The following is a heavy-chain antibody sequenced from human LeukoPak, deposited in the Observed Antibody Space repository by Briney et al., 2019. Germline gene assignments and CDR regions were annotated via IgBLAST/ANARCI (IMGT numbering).Heavy chain of an antibody. CDR2: INWNGGST. D-gene: IGHD2-2*01. V-gene: IGHV3-20*04. J-gene: IGHJ4*02. CDR3: ARVGDIVVVPAYFDY. CDR1: GFTFDDYG. Sequence: GGSLRLSCAASGFTFDDYGMSWVRQAPGKGLERVSGINWNGGSTGYADSVKGRFTIFRDNAKNTLYLQMNSLRAEDTALYYCARVGDIVVVPAYFDYWGQGTLVTVSS.